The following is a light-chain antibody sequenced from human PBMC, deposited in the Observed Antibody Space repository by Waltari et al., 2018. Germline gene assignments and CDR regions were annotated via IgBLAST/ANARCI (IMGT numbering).Light chain of an antibody. CDR1: QDIRND. V-gene: IGKV1-6*01. CDR2: AAS. Sequence: AIQMTQYPSSLSTFVGDRVTITCRASQDIRNDLGWYQQKSGKAPKLLFYAASSLQGGAPSRFSGSGSGTDFTLTISDLQPEDFATFYCLQDYSYPYTFGQGTKLEIK. J-gene: IGKJ2*01. CDR3: LQDYSYPYT.